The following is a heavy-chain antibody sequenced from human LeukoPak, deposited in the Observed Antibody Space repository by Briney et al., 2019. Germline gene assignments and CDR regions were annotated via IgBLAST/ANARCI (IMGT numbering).Heavy chain of an antibody. V-gene: IGHV3-7*01. J-gene: IGHJ4*02. Sequence: GGSLRLSCAASGFTFRNYWMSWVRQAPGKGLEWVASINQDGGEIHYVDSVKGRFTISRDNAKNSLYLQMDSLRAEDTAVYYCARARRYCSGGSCYPGHYYFDYWGQGTLVTVSS. D-gene: IGHD2-15*01. CDR2: INQDGGEI. CDR1: GFTFRNYW. CDR3: ARARRYCSGGSCYPGHYYFDY.